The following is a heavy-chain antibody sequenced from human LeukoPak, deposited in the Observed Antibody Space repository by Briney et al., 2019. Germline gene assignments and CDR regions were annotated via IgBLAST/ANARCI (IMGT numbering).Heavy chain of an antibody. D-gene: IGHD3-22*01. J-gene: IGHJ4*02. CDR2: INPRGGST. CDR1: GYTFISYY. CDR3: ARGRLNYNSGGYYENPHLDY. V-gene: IGHV1-46*01. Sequence: ASVKVSCKASGYTFISYYMHWVRQAPGQGLEWMGIINPRGGSTDYAQNFQGRVTMTRDMSTSTVYLELSSLRSEDTAVYYCARGRLNYNSGGYYENPHLDYWGQGTLVTVSS.